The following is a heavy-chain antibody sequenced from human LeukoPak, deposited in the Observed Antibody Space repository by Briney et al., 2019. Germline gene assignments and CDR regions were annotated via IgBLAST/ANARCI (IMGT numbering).Heavy chain of an antibody. Sequence: ASVKVSCKASGYTFTNYYIHWVRQAPGQGLEWMGWINPNSGGTKYAQKFQGRVTMTRDTSISTGDMELSRLRSDDTAVYYCARGEVSSWYDYFQHWGQGSLVTVSS. J-gene: IGHJ1*01. D-gene: IGHD6-13*01. CDR2: INPNSGGT. CDR3: ARGEVSSWYDYFQH. CDR1: GYTFTNYY. V-gene: IGHV1-2*02.